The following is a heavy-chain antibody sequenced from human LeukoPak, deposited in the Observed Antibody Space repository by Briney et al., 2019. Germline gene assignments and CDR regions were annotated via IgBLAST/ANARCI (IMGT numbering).Heavy chain of an antibody. CDR3: MSAHGY. V-gene: IGHV3-7*01. J-gene: IGHJ4*02. CDR2: ILPGGKES. Sequence: GGSLRLSCVVSACSFSNDMMTWVRQAPGEGLEWVATILPGGKESYRVDSVKGRFIISRDNAKNLLFLQMNSLRGDDTALYYCMSAHGYWGQGTLVTVSS. CDR1: ACSFSNDM.